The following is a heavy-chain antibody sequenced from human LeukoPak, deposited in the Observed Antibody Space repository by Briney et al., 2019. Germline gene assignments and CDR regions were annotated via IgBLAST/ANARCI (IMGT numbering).Heavy chain of an antibody. CDR1: GLTFSNYC. CDR2: IKRETDGGTI. Sequence: GGSLRLSCVVSGLTFSNYCMTWVRQAPGKGLEWLGRIKRETDGGTIDYAAPVKGRFTISRDDSRNTLYLQMDSLKIEDTAVYYCTTDRYYDNSELQFQHWGQGTLVTVSS. D-gene: IGHD3-22*01. J-gene: IGHJ1*01. CDR3: TTDRYYDNSELQFQH. V-gene: IGHV3-15*01.